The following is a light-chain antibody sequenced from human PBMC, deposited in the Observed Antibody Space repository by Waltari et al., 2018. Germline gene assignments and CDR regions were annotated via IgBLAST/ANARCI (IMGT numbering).Light chain of an antibody. CDR3: QSYDRSLSGWV. CDR1: SPTIGAGYD. J-gene: IGLJ3*02. V-gene: IGLV1-40*01. Sequence: QSVLTQPPSVSGAPGQRVTISCTGSSPTIGAGYDVPWYQQLPGTVPKLLIDGNNNRPSGVPDRFSGSKSGTSASLAITGLQAEDEGDYYCQSYDRSLSGWVFGGGTKLTVL. CDR2: GNN.